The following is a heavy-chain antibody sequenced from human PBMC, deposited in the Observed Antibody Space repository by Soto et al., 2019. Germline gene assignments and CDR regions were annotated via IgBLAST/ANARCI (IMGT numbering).Heavy chain of an antibody. D-gene: IGHD2-15*01. CDR2: ISAYNGNT. Sequence: ASVKVSCKASGYTFTSYGISWVRQAPGQGLEWMGWISAYNGNTNYAQKLQGRVTMTTDTSTSTAYMELRSLRSDDTAVYYCARVTRGYRTNGSGGSCYVIGAFDIWGQGTMVTVSS. V-gene: IGHV1-18*01. J-gene: IGHJ3*02. CDR1: GYTFTSYG. CDR3: ARVTRGYRTNGSGGSCYVIGAFDI.